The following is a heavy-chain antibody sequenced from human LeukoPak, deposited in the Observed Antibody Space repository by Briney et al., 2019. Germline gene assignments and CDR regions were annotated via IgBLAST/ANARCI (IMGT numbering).Heavy chain of an antibody. V-gene: IGHV3-23*01. D-gene: IGHD3-9*01. Sequence: GGSLRLSCAASGFTFSSYAMSWVRQAPGKGLEWVSAISGSGGSTYYADSVKGRFTISRDNSKNTLYLQMNSLRVEDTAVYYCAKGTFDILTGLSTNWFDPWGQGTLVTVSS. CDR2: ISGSGGST. J-gene: IGHJ5*02. CDR3: AKGTFDILTGLSTNWFDP. CDR1: GFTFSSYA.